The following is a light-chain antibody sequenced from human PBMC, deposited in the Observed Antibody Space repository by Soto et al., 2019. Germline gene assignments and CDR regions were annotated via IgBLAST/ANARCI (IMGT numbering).Light chain of an antibody. CDR3: QQYNNWPRT. Sequence: EIGMTQSPGTLSVSPGERATLSCRASQSVSSNLACYQQKPGQAPRLLIYGASTRATGIPARFSGSRSGTEFTLTISSLQSEDFAVYYCQQYNNWPRTFGQGTKVEIK. CDR1: QSVSSN. J-gene: IGKJ1*01. V-gene: IGKV3-15*01. CDR2: GAS.